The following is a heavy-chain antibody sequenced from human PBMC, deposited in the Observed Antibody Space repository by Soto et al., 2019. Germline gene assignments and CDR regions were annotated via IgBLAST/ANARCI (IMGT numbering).Heavy chain of an antibody. J-gene: IGHJ5*01. Sequence: GASVKVSCKASGYSFTSYGINWVRQAPGQGLEWMGWISAKHGNTHYAQKLQGRVTMTTDTSTSTAYMELRSLTSDDTAVYYCTRDMLTQPPLGFPHILFDPWGQGTLVTVSS. CDR1: GYSFTSYG. D-gene: IGHD3-9*01. CDR3: TRDMLTQPPLGFPHILFDP. V-gene: IGHV1-18*01. CDR2: ISAKHGNT.